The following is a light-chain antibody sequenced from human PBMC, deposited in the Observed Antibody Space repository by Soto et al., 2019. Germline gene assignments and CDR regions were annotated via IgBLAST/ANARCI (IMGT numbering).Light chain of an antibody. CDR2: AAS. J-gene: IGKJ4*01. CDR3: QQLNSYPL. Sequence: IQLTQSPSSLSASVGDRVTITCRASQGISSYLAWYQQKPGKAPKLLIYAASTLQSGVPSRFSGSGSGTDFTLTISSLQREDFATYYCQQLNSYPLFGGGTKVEIK. CDR1: QGISSY. V-gene: IGKV1-9*01.